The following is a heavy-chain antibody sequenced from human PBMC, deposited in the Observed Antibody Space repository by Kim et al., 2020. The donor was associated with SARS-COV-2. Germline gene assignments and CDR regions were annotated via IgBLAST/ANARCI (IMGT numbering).Heavy chain of an antibody. CDR2: IDPSESYT. Sequence: GESLKISCKGSGYIFTSSWISWVRQMPGKGLEWMGRIDPSESYTNYSPSFQGHVTISGDKTISTAYLHWRSLKASDTAIYFCARHHVGGAAGDYWGQGTLVTVSS. J-gene: IGHJ4*02. CDR3: ARHHVGGAAGDY. CDR1: GYIFTSSW. D-gene: IGHD6-13*01. V-gene: IGHV5-10-1*01.